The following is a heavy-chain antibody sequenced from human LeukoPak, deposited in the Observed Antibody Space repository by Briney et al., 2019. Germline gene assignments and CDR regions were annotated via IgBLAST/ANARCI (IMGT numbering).Heavy chain of an antibody. Sequence: GGSLRLSCAASGFTFSNHAMSWVRQAPGKGLEWVSALSGSGGSTYYAGSVKGRFTISRDNSKNTLYLQMNSLRDEDTAVYYCARDRAADLRLYFDYWGQGTLVTVSS. CDR2: LSGSGGST. CDR3: ARDRAADLRLYFDY. D-gene: IGHD6-13*01. CDR1: GFTFSNHA. V-gene: IGHV3-23*01. J-gene: IGHJ4*02.